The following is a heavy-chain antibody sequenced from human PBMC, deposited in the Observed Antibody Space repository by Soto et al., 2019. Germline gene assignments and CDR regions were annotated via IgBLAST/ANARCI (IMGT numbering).Heavy chain of an antibody. CDR2: IYHGGST. CDR3: WGYSYGYFGDDY. Sequence: QVQLQESGPGLVKPSGTLSLTCAVSGGSISSSNWWSWVRQPPGKGLEWIGEIYHGGSTNYNPSLNSRVTISVDKSKNQFSLKLSSVTAADTAVYYCWGYSYGYFGDDYWGQGTLVTVSS. D-gene: IGHD5-18*01. V-gene: IGHV4-4*02. CDR1: GGSISSSNW. J-gene: IGHJ4*02.